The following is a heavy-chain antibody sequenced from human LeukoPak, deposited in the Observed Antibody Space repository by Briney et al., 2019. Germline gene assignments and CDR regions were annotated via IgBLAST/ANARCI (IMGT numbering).Heavy chain of an antibody. CDR2: ISGTGDNT. CDR3: AEDSSGYSSTYYFDY. J-gene: IGHJ4*02. Sequence: GGSLRLSCAASGFTFSSYAMSWVRQAPGKGLEWVSGISGTGDNTYYADPVKGRFTISRDNSQNTLYLQMNSLRAEDTAVYYCAEDSSGYSSTYYFDYWGQGTLVTVSS. D-gene: IGHD3-22*01. CDR1: GFTFSSYA. V-gene: IGHV3-23*01.